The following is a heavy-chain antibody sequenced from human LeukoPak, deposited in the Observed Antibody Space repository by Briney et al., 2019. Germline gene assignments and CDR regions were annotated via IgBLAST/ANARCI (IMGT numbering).Heavy chain of an antibody. J-gene: IGHJ4*02. Sequence: PGGSLRLSXAASGFTFSSYGMHWVRQAPGKGLEWVAFIRYDGSNKYYADSVKGRFTISRDNSKNTLYLQMNSLRAEDTAVYYCAKDFVDDFWSGQYDWGQGTLVTVSS. V-gene: IGHV3-30*02. CDR1: GFTFSSYG. D-gene: IGHD3-3*01. CDR2: IRYDGSNK. CDR3: AKDFVDDFWSGQYD.